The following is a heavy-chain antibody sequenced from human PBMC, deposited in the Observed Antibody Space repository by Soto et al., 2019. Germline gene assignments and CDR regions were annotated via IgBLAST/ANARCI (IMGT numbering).Heavy chain of an antibody. J-gene: IGHJ4*02. V-gene: IGHV1-58*01. CDR3: AAEHSGRYFNVLDF. Sequence: SVKVSCKASGFNFISSAVQWVRQARGQRPEWIGWIVVGSGNTKYAQKFQERVTITRDMSTSTAYMELRSLSSEDTALYYCAAEHSGRYFNVLDFWGQGTLVTVSS. D-gene: IGHD1-26*01. CDR1: GFNFISSA. CDR2: IVVGSGNT.